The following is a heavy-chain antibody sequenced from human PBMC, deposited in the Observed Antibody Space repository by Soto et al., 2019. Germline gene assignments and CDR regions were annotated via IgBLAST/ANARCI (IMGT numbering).Heavy chain of an antibody. CDR2: IIPIFGTA. CDR1: GGTFSSYA. J-gene: IGHJ6*02. CDR3: ARATTYYYGSGSYNHYYYYGMDV. D-gene: IGHD3-10*01. Sequence: QVQLVQSGAEVKKPGSSVKVSCKASGGTFSSYAISWVRQAPGQGLEWMGGIIPIFGTANYAQKFQGRVTITADESTSTAYMELSSLRSEDRAVYYCARATTYYYGSGSYNHYYYYGMDVWGQGTTVTVSS. V-gene: IGHV1-69*01.